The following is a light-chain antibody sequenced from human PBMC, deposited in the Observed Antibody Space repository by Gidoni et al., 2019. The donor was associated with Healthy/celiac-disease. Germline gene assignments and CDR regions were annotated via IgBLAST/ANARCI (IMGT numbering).Light chain of an antibody. CDR2: EVS. Sequence: QSALTQPASVSGSPGQSITISCTGTSSDVGGYNYVSWFQQHPGKAPKVMIYEVSNRPSGVPDRFSGCKSGNTASLTISGLQAEDEADYYCSSYTTSNTWVFGGGTKLTXL. V-gene: IGLV2-14*01. J-gene: IGLJ3*02. CDR1: SSDVGGYNY. CDR3: SSYTTSNTWV.